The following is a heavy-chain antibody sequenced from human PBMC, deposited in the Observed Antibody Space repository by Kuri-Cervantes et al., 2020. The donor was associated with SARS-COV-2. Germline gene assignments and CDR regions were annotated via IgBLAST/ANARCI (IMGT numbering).Heavy chain of an antibody. V-gene: IGHV3-23*01. D-gene: IGHD3-22*01. J-gene: IGHJ4*02. Sequence: GGSLRLSCAASGFTFSSNAMSWVRQAPGKGLEWVSGLSGSGVSTYYAESVKGRFTISRDNSKNTLYLQMNSLRAEDTAVYYCAKDWDSRGYYLFDHWGQGILVTVSS. CDR2: LSGSGVST. CDR3: AKDWDSRGYYLFDH. CDR1: GFTFSSNA.